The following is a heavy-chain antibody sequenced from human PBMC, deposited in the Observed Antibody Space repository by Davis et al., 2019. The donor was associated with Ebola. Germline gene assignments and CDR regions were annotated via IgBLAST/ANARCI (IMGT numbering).Heavy chain of an antibody. J-gene: IGHJ6*02. D-gene: IGHD1-1*01. CDR1: GGTFSSYA. CDR3: ARVQLERRGSDGMDV. V-gene: IGHV1-69*13. Sequence: SVKVSCKASGGTFSSYAISWVRQAPGQGLEWMGGIIPIFGTANYAQKFQGRVTITADESTSTAYMELSSLRSEDTAVYYCARVQLERRGSDGMDVWGQGITVTVSS. CDR2: IIPIFGTA.